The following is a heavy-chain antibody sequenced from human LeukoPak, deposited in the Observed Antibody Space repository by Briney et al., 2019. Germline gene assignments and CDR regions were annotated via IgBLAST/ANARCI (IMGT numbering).Heavy chain of an antibody. CDR3: ARLKADPDY. V-gene: IGHV1-46*01. J-gene: IGHJ4*01. CDR2: INPSSGSA. CDR1: GYTFADYH. Sequence: ASVNVSCKASGYTFADYHIHWVRQAPGQGLEWMGIINPSSGSANYAQKFQGRVTLTSDTSTTTLYMEFNNLRPEDTAFYYCARLKADPDYWGQGTLVTVSS.